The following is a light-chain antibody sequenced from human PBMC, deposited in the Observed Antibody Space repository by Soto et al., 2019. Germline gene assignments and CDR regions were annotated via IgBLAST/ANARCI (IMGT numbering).Light chain of an antibody. Sequence: QSALTQPASVSGSPGQSITISCTGTSSDVGGNNYVSWYQHHPGKAPKLIIHEVSNRPSGISTRFSGSKSGNTASLTISGLQAEDEADYYCNSHTSGRRYVLGSGTKLTVL. V-gene: IGLV2-14*01. CDR3: NSHTSGRRYV. CDR2: EVS. CDR1: SSDVGGNNY. J-gene: IGLJ1*01.